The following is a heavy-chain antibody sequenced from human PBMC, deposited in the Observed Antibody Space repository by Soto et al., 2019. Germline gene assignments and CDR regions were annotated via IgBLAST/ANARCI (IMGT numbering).Heavy chain of an antibody. CDR2: IYYSGST. Sequence: PSETLSLTCTVSGGSISSSSYYWGWIRQPPGKGLEWIGSIYYSGSTYYNPSLKSRVTISVDTSKNQFSLKLSSVTAADTAVYYCATLSSGWIDYWGQGTLVTVS. J-gene: IGHJ4*02. CDR1: GGSISSSSYY. CDR3: ATLSSGWIDY. V-gene: IGHV4-39*01. D-gene: IGHD6-19*01.